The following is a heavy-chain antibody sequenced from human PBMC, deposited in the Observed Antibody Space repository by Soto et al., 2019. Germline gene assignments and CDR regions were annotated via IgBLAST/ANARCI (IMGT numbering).Heavy chain of an antibody. V-gene: IGHV3-23*01. CDR1: GFTPTTTP. Sequence: GGSLRLSCAGSGFTPTTTPLSWVRQPPGKGLEWVTTISGTASRTYYVDSVKGRFFISRDNSKNTVTLQMNNLTVDDTAVYYCATSFRYVDNWGQGTRVTVS. CDR2: ISGTASRT. D-gene: IGHD3-9*01. CDR3: ATSFRYVDN. J-gene: IGHJ4*02.